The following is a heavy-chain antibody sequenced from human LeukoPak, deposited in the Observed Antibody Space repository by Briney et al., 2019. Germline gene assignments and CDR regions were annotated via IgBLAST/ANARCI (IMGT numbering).Heavy chain of an antibody. CDR1: GFTFISYA. J-gene: IGHJ3*02. V-gene: IGHV3-30*04. CDR3: AKFPGLVAGDI. CDR2: ISFHGTDS. D-gene: IGHD3-16*01. Sequence: PGGSLRLSCAASGFTFISYAIHWVRQAPGKGLEWVAVISFHGTDSFYADSVKGRFTISRDNSKNTLYLQMSSLRADDTAVYYCAKFPGLVAGDIWGQGTMVTVSS.